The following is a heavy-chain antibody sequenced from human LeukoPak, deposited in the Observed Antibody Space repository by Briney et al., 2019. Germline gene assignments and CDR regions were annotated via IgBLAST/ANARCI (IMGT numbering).Heavy chain of an antibody. V-gene: IGHV3-23*05. D-gene: IGHD2-21*02. J-gene: IGHJ6*03. CDR1: GFPLSSYA. Sequence: GGSLRLSCAASGFPLSSYAMSWVRQAPGRGLEWVSTIDTRGTGTFYADSVKGRFTISRDNSKNTLFVQMSGLRAEDTAVYYCAKGLLTAGSHNCMDVWGKGTTVTVSS. CDR2: IDTRGTGT. CDR3: AKGLLTAGSHNCMDV.